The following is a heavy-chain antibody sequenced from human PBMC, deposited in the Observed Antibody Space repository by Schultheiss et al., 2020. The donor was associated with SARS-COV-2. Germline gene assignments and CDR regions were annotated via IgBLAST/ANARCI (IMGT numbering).Heavy chain of an antibody. V-gene: IGHV3-30*18. D-gene: IGHD3-10*01. Sequence: GESLKISCAASGFTFSSYGMHWVRQAPGKGLEWVAVISYDGSNKYYADSVKGRFTISRDNSKNTLYLQMNSLRAEDTAVYYCAKDRYYGSGSMDVWGQGTTVTVSS. J-gene: IGHJ6*02. CDR1: GFTFSSYG. CDR3: AKDRYYGSGSMDV. CDR2: ISYDGSNK.